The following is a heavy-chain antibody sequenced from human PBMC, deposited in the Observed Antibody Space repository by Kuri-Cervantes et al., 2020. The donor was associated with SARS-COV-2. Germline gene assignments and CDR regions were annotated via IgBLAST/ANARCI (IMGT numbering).Heavy chain of an antibody. CDR2: ISDSGDST. CDR1: GFTFSSYA. Sequence: GGSLRLSCAASGFTFSSYAMSWVRQAPGQGLEWVSGISDSGDSTNYADSAKGRFTISRDNSKNTLYLQMNSLRAEDTAVYYCAKETALRFLDGFDYWGQGTLVTVSS. CDR3: AKETALRFLDGFDY. D-gene: IGHD3-3*01. J-gene: IGHJ4*02. V-gene: IGHV3-23*01.